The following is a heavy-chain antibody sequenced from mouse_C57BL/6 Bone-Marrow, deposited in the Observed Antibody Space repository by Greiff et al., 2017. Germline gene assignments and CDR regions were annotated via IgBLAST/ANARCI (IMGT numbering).Heavy chain of an antibody. CDR1: GYAFSSYW. V-gene: IGHV1-80*01. J-gene: IGHJ3*01. CDR3: NYGSTAWFAY. Sequence: QVQLKESGAELVKPGASVKISCKASGYAFSSYWMNWVKQRPGKGLEWIGQIYPGDGDTNYNGKFKGKATLTADKSSSTAYMQLSSLTSEDSAVYFCNYGSTAWFAYWGQGTLVTVSA. CDR2: IYPGDGDT. D-gene: IGHD1-1*01.